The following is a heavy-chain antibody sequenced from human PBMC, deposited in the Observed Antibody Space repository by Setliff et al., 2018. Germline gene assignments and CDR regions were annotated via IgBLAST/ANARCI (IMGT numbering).Heavy chain of an antibody. Sequence: GASVKVSCKTSGYTFTTYAISWMRQAPGQGLEWMGWINTNTGNPTYAQDFTGRLVFSLDTSVNTAFVQISSLKAEDTAVYYCARDGGNGVDYWGQGTLVTVSS. CDR1: GYTFTTYA. D-gene: IGHD3-16*01. J-gene: IGHJ4*02. CDR2: INTNTGNP. V-gene: IGHV7-4-1*02. CDR3: ARDGGNGVDY.